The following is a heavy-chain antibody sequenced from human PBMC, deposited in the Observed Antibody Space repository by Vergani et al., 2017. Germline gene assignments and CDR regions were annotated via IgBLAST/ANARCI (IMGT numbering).Heavy chain of an antibody. CDR1: GGSISSYY. CDR2: IYYSGST. D-gene: IGHD5-12*01. V-gene: IGHV4-59*01. Sequence: QVQLQESGPGLVKPSETLSLTCTVSGGSISSYYWSWIRQPPGKGLEWIGYIYYSGSTNYNPSLKSRVTISVDTSKNQFSLKLSSVTAADTAVYYCARVHSGYETAHAFDIWGQGTMVTVSS. J-gene: IGHJ3*02. CDR3: ARVHSGYETAHAFDI.